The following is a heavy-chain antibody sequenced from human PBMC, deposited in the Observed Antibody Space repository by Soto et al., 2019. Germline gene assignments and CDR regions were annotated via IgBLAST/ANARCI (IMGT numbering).Heavy chain of an antibody. J-gene: IGHJ3*02. CDR2: ISSSSSYI. D-gene: IGHD2-8*01. CDR3: ARGRCTNGVCPPNAFDI. V-gene: IGHV3-21*01. Sequence: GGSLRLSCAASGFTFSSYSMNWVRQAPGKGLEWVSSISSSSSYIYYADSVKGRFTISRDNAKNSLYLQMNSLRAEDTAVYYCARGRCTNGVCPPNAFDIWGQGTMVTVSS. CDR1: GFTFSSYS.